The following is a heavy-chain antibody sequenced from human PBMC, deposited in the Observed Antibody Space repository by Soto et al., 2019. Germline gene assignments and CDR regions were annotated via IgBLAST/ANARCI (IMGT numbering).Heavy chain of an antibody. CDR1: GYTFINYA. J-gene: IGHJ4*02. D-gene: IGHD1-26*01. CDR2: ISPYNGDT. Sequence: QVPLVQSGVEVKKPGASVKVSCKASGYTFINYAITWVRQAPGQGLEWMGWISPYNGDTNYAQKVQGRVTMTTDTSTSTAYMELRSLRYDDTAVYYCAREAGSGSYYPEDYWGQGTLVTVSS. CDR3: AREAGSGSYYPEDY. V-gene: IGHV1-18*04.